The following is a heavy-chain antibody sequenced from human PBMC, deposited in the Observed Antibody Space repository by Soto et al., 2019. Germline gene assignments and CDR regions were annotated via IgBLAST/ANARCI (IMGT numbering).Heavy chain of an antibody. CDR1: GFTFGDYA. D-gene: IGHD2-2*01. Sequence: GSLRLSCTASGFTFGDYAMNWVRQAPGKGLEWVGFIRSKAYGGTTEYAASVKGRFTISRDDSKSIAYLQMNSLKTEDTAVYYCTRGPQYQLLIYYYYGMDVWGQGTTVTVSS. CDR2: IRSKAYGGTT. V-gene: IGHV3-49*04. J-gene: IGHJ6*02. CDR3: TRGPQYQLLIYYYYGMDV.